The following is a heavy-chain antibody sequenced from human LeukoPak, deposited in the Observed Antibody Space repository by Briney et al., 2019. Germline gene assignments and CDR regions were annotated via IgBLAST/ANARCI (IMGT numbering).Heavy chain of an antibody. CDR1: GGTFSSYA. CDR3: AREYCSSTSCTRPRYDY. J-gene: IGHJ4*02. CDR2: IIPIFGTA. Sequence: SVKVSCKASGGTFSSYAISWARQAPGQGLEWMGGIIPIFGTANYAQKFQGRVTITADESTSTAYMELSSLRSEDTAVYYCAREYCSSTSCTRPRYDYWGQGTLVTVSS. D-gene: IGHD2-2*01. V-gene: IGHV1-69*01.